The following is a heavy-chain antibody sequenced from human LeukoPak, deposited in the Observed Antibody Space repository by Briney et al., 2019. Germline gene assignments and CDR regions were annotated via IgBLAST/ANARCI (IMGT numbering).Heavy chain of an antibody. Sequence: GSSVKVSCKASGGTFSSYTISWVRQAPGQGLEWMGRIIPILGIANDAQKFQGRVTITADKSTSTAYMDLSSLRSEDTAVYYCARSVVVRGAPIDYWGQGTLVTVSS. CDR3: ARSVVVRGAPIDY. D-gene: IGHD3-10*01. CDR2: IIPILGIA. V-gene: IGHV1-69*02. CDR1: GGTFSSYT. J-gene: IGHJ4*02.